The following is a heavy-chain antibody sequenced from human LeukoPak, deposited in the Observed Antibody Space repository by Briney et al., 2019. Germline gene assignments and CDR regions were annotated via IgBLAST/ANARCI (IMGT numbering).Heavy chain of an antibody. J-gene: IGHJ4*02. CDR1: GGTFSSYT. CDR3: AREDFWSGYNY. V-gene: IGHV1-69*04. D-gene: IGHD3-3*01. CDR2: IIPILGIA. Sequence: SVKVSYKASGGTFSSYTISWVRQAPGQGLEWMGRIIPILGIANYAQKFQGRVTITADKSTSTAYMELSSLRSEDTAVYYCAREDFWSGYNYWGQGTLVTVSS.